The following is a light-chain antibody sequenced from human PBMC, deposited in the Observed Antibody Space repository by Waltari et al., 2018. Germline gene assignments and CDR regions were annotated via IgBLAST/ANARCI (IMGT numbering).Light chain of an antibody. CDR3: NSYTSSSTRV. J-gene: IGLJ2*01. Sequence: QSALTQPASVPGSPRQSITISCTATTTDVVGYDYVSWYQQHPGKAPTLIIYEVSNRPSGVSNRFSGSKSGNTASLTISGLQAEDEADYYCNSYTSSSTRVFGGGTKLTVL. CDR1: TTDVVGYDY. CDR2: EVS. V-gene: IGLV2-14*01.